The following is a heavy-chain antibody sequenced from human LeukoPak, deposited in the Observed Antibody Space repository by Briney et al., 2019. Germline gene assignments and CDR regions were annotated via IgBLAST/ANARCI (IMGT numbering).Heavy chain of an antibody. CDR1: GFTFSSYW. CDR2: ISGSGGST. V-gene: IGHV3-23*01. Sequence: PGGSLRLSCTSSGFTFSSYWMSWVRQAPGKGLEWVSAISGSGGSTYYADSVKGRFTISRDNSKNTLYLQMNSLRAEDTAVYYCAKVIRGPIDYWGQGTLVTVSS. D-gene: IGHD3-10*01. J-gene: IGHJ4*02. CDR3: AKVIRGPIDY.